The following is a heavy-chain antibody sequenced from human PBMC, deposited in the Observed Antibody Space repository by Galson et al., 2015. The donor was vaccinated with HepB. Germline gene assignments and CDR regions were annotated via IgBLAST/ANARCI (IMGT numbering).Heavy chain of an antibody. J-gene: IGHJ4*02. V-gene: IGHV4-34*01. Sequence: LSLTCAVYGGSFSGYYWRWIRQPPGKGLEWIGEINHSGSTNYNPSLKSRVTISVDTSKNQFSLKLSSVTAADTAVYYCARAHYLVYSGSWYGGFDYWGQGTLVTVSS. CDR2: INHSGST. CDR3: ARAHYLVYSGSWYGGFDY. D-gene: IGHD6-13*01. CDR1: GGSFSGYY.